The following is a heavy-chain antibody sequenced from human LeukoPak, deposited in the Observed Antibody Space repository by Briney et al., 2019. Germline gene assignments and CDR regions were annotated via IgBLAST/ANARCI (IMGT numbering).Heavy chain of an antibody. CDR3: ATTTGGPYNWFDP. Sequence: SETLSLNCTVSGGSINSYYWSWIRQPPGKGLEWIGCIYDSGSTNYNPSLKSRVTILVDTSKNQFSLKLSSVTAADTAVYYCATTTGGPYNWFDPWGQGTLVTVSS. J-gene: IGHJ5*02. D-gene: IGHD1-1*01. V-gene: IGHV4-59*08. CDR1: GGSINSYY. CDR2: IYDSGST.